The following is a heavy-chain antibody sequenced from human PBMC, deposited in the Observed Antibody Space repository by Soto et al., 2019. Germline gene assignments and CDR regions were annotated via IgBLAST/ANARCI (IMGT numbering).Heavy chain of an antibody. J-gene: IGHJ4*02. CDR1: GGTFSSYT. D-gene: IGHD6-19*01. Sequence: SVKVSCKASGGTFSSYTISWVRQAPGQGLEWMGRIIPILGIANYAQKFQGRVTITADKSTSTAYMELSSLRSEDTAVYYCARTTLLPIAVAGYLDYWGQGTLVTVSS. CDR3: ARTTLLPIAVAGYLDY. CDR2: IIPILGIA. V-gene: IGHV1-69*02.